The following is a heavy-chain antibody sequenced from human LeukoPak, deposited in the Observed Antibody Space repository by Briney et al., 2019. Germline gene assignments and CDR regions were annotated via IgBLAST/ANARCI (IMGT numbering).Heavy chain of an antibody. Sequence: PSETLSLTCAVYGGSFSGYYWRWIRQPPGKGLEWIGEINHSGSTNYNPSLKSRVTISVDTSKNQFSLKLSSVTAADTAVYYCARVTNGRYGGNQYYFDYWGQGTLVTVSS. CDR1: GGSFSGYY. V-gene: IGHV4-34*01. J-gene: IGHJ4*02. D-gene: IGHD4-23*01. CDR2: INHSGST. CDR3: ARVTNGRYGGNQYYFDY.